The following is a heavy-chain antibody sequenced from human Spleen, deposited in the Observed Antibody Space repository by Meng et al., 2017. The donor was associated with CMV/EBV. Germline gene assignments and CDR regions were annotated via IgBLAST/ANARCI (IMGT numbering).Heavy chain of an antibody. D-gene: IGHD3-3*01. Sequence: SISCRPHLLRQARGKSLVSLSRIASVGSSTNYADSLQGRFTISRDKAKNTMYLQLTSLTVAATAAYFCASLAFYDFARGLSNWVDSWGQGTLVTVSS. CDR3: ASLAFYDFARGLSNWVDS. V-gene: IGHV3-74*01. CDR2: IASVGSST. CDR1: SISCR. J-gene: IGHJ5*01.